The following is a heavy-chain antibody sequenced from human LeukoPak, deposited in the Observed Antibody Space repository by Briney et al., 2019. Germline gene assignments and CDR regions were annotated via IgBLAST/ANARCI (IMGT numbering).Heavy chain of an antibody. CDR1: GYTFTGYY. V-gene: IGHV1-2*06. Sequence: ASVKVSCKASGYTFTGYYMHWVRQAPGQGLEWMGRINPNSGGTSYAQKFQGRVTMTRDTSTSTVYMELSSLRSEDTAVYYCARDHSEWRSSSGLGWFDPWGQGTLVTVSS. D-gene: IGHD6-13*01. J-gene: IGHJ5*02. CDR3: ARDHSEWRSSSGLGWFDP. CDR2: INPNSGGT.